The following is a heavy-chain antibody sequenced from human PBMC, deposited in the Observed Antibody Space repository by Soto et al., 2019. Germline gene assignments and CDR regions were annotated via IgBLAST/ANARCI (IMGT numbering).Heavy chain of an antibody. CDR3: ARGSLPYGMDV. D-gene: IGHD1-26*01. CDR1: GGSISSGDYY. CDR2: IYYSGST. V-gene: IGHV4-30-4*01. Sequence: SETLSLTXTVSGGSISSGDYYWSWIRQPPGKGLEWIGYIYYSGSTYYNPSLKSRVTISVDTSKNQFSLKLSSVTAADTAVYYCARGSLPYGMDVWGQGTTVTVSS. J-gene: IGHJ6*02.